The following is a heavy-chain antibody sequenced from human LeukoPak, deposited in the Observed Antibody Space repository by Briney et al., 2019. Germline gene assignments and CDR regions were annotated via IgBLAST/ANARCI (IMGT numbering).Heavy chain of an antibody. J-gene: IGHJ4*02. Sequence: GESLKISCRGSGYSFTTYRIGWVRQMPGKGLEWIGIIYPGDSDTRYSPSFQGQVTMAADKSINTAYLQWSSLKASDTAIYYCARRQGCSSTSCPPDYWGQGTLVTVSS. CDR3: ARRQGCSSTSCPPDY. D-gene: IGHD2-2*01. CDR2: IYPGDSDT. V-gene: IGHV5-51*01. CDR1: GYSFTTYR.